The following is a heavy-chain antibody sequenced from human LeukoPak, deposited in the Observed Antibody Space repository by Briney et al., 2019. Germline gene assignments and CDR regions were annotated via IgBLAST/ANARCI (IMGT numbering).Heavy chain of an antibody. CDR3: ARSMVTTDYYYYGMDV. D-gene: IGHD4-17*01. Sequence: PSETLSLTCTVSGGSISSYYWSWIRQPPGKGLEWIGYIYYSGSTNYNPSLKSRVTISVDTSKNQFSLMLRSVTAADTAVYYCARSMVTTDYYYYGMDVWGQGTTVTVS. V-gene: IGHV4-59*12. CDR1: GGSISSYY. J-gene: IGHJ6*02. CDR2: IYYSGST.